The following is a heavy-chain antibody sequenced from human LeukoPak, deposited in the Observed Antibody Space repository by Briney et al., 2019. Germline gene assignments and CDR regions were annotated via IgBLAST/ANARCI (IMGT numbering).Heavy chain of an antibody. V-gene: IGHV3-7*01. D-gene: IGHD5-24*01. J-gene: IGHJ6*02. CDR1: GFTLSSYW. CDR3: ARDGFYKYYYYYGMDV. Sequence: GGSLRLSCAASGFTLSSYWMGWVRQAPGKGLEWVANIKQDGSEKYYVDSVKGRFTISRDNAKNSLYLQMNSLRAEDTAVYYCARDGFYKYYYYYGMDVWGQGTTVTVSS. CDR2: IKQDGSEK.